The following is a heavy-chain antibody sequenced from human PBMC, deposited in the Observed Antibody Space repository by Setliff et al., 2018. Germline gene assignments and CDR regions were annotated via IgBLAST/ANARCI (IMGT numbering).Heavy chain of an antibody. Sequence: GGSLRLSCAASGFTFNAYAMSWVRQAPGKGLEWVSAITFGSLSRYYADSVKGRFTISRDNSKNTLFLEMNSLRTEDTAVYYCAKGQGQYYDSSGYYGRVLDYWGQGTLVTVPS. CDR2: ITFGSLSR. J-gene: IGHJ4*02. CDR3: AKGQGQYYDSSGYYGRVLDY. V-gene: IGHV3-23*01. D-gene: IGHD3-22*01. CDR1: GFTFNAYA.